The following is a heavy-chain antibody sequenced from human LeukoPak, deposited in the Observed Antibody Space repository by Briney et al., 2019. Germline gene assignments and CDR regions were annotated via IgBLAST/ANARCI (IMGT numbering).Heavy chain of an antibody. V-gene: IGHV4-59*01. CDR1: GGSISSYY. CDR2: IYYSGST. Sequence: SETLSLTCTVSGGSISSYYWSWIRQPPGKRLEWIGYIYYSGSTNYNPSLRSRVTISVDTSKNQFSLKLSSVTAADTAVYYCARGFLEWLLWLDYWGQGTLVTVSS. D-gene: IGHD3-3*01. J-gene: IGHJ4*02. CDR3: ARGFLEWLLWLDY.